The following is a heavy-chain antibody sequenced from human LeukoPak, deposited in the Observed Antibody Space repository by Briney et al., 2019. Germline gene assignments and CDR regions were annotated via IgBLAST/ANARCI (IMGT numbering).Heavy chain of an antibody. D-gene: IGHD3-16*01. CDR1: GGSISSGGYY. V-gene: IGHV4-31*03. CDR3: AREVITFGGPPIGDAFDI. J-gene: IGHJ3*02. CDR2: IYYSGST. Sequence: PSQTLSLTCTVSGGSISSGGYYWSWIRQHPGKGLEWIGYIYYSGSTYYNPSLKSRVTISVDTSKNQFSLKLSSVTAADTAVYYCAREVITFGGPPIGDAFDIWGQGTMVTVSS.